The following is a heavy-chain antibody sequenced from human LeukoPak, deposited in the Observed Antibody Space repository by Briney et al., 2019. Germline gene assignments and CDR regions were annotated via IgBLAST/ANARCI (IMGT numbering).Heavy chain of an antibody. J-gene: IGHJ4*02. CDR3: AIGGRGSYYWFYFDY. CDR1: GGTFTNSA. Sequence: GASVKVSCKASGGTFTNSAINWVRQAPGQGLEWMGRFVPIFGITKYSQKLQGRLTITADESTSTAYMELSSLRSDDTAVYYCAIGGRGSYYWFYFDYWGQGTLVTVSS. CDR2: FVPIFGIT. V-gene: IGHV1-69*15. D-gene: IGHD1-26*01.